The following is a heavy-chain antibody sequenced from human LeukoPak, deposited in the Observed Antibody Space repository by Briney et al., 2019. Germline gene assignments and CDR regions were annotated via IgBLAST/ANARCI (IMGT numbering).Heavy chain of an antibody. CDR1: GYTFTSYD. CDR3: ARGSTLLWFGELSGVNWFDP. CDR2: MNPNSGNT. V-gene: IGHV1-8*01. J-gene: IGHJ5*02. Sequence: GASVTVSCKASGYTFTSYDINWVRQATGQGLEWMGWMNPNSGNTGYAQKFQGRVTMTRNTSISTAYMELSSLRSEDTAVYYCARGSTLLWFGELSGVNWFDPWGQGTLVTVSS. D-gene: IGHD3-10*01.